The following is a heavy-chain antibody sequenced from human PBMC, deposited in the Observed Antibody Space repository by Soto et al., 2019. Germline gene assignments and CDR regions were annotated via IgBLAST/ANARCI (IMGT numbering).Heavy chain of an antibody. D-gene: IGHD4-17*01. CDR2: IRYSGNT. J-gene: IGHJ4*02. Sequence: QVQLQESGPGLVKPAQTLSLTCTVSGASINDGAYYWNWVRQHPEKGLEWIGYIRYSGNTYYNPYLKSQVIISLETCKNQFALLLSSGTAADTAMYDCARSNYGDYGAQPDHWGQGTPVTVSS. V-gene: IGHV4-31*01. CDR3: ARSNYGDYGAQPDH. CDR1: GASINDGAYY.